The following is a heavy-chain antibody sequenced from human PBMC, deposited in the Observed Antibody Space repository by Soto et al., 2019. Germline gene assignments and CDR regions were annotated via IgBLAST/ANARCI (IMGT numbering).Heavy chain of an antibody. CDR3: ARESGSYFDY. CDR2: IHGGDSNT. J-gene: IGHJ4*02. V-gene: IGHV5-51*01. D-gene: IGHD1-26*01. Sequence: GESLKISCKGSGYMFTNYWIGWVRQMPGKGLEWMGIIHGGDSNTRYSPSFDGQVTISTDKSINTAYLQWSSLKASDTAVYYCARESGSYFDYWGQGTLVTVSS. CDR1: GYMFTNYW.